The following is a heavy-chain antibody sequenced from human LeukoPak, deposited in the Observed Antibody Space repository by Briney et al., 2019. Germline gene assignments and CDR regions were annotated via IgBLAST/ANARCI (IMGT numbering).Heavy chain of an antibody. J-gene: IGHJ6*03. D-gene: IGHD3-9*01. V-gene: IGHV4-59*01. CDR1: GGSISSYY. Sequence: SETLSLTCTVSGGSISSYYWSWIRQPPGKGLEWIGYIYYSGSTNYNPSLKSRVTISVDTSKNQFSLKLSSVTAADTAVYSCARVGILTGSYYYMDVWGKGTTVTVSS. CDR2: IYYSGST. CDR3: ARVGILTGSYYYMDV.